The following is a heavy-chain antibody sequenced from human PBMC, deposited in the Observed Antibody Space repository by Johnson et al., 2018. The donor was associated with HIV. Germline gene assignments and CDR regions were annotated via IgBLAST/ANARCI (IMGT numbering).Heavy chain of an antibody. CDR2: ISYDGSNK. D-gene: IGHD6-13*01. J-gene: IGHJ3*02. Sequence: QVQLVESGGGVVQPGRSLRLSCAASGFTFSSYAMHWVRQAPGKGLEWVAVISYDGSNKYYADSVKGRFTISRDNSKNTLYLQMGSLRAEDMAVYYCAREYSSSWYSWSAFDIWGQGTMVTVSS. CDR1: GFTFSSYA. CDR3: AREYSSSWYSWSAFDI. V-gene: IGHV3-30*14.